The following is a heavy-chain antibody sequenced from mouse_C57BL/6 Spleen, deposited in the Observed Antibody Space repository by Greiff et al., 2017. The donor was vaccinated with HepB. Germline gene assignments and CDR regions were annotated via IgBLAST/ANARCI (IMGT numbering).Heavy chain of an antibody. V-gene: IGHV2-2*01. CDR3: AREGLRAWFAY. CDR2: IWSGGST. J-gene: IGHJ3*01. Sequence: QVQLQQSGPGLVQPSQRLSITCTVSGFSLTSYGVHWVRQSPGKGLEWLGVIWSGGSTDYNAAFISRLSISKDNSKSQVFFKMNSLQADDTAIYYCAREGLRAWFAYWGQGTLVTVSA. D-gene: IGHD2-4*01. CDR1: GFSLTSYG.